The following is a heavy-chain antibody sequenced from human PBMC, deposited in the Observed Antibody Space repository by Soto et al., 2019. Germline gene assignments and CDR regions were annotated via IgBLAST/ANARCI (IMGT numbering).Heavy chain of an antibody. CDR3: AREILSSSLYYYYYYGMDV. CDR2: ISSSSSYI. D-gene: IGHD6-13*01. J-gene: IGHJ6*02. CDR1: GFTFSSYS. Sequence: EVQLVESGGGLVKPGGSLRLSCAASGFTFSSYSMNWVRQAPGKGLEWVSSISSSSSYIYYADSVRGRFTISRDNAKNSLYLQMKSLRAEDTAVYYCAREILSSSLYYYYYYGMDVLGQGTTVTVSS. V-gene: IGHV3-21*01.